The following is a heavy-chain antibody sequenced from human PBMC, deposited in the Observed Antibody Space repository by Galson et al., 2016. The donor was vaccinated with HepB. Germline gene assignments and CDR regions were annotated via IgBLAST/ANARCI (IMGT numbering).Heavy chain of an antibody. V-gene: IGHV3-48*03. Sequence: SLRLSCAASGFTFRSYEMNWVRQAPGKGLEWVSYISSSGSTIKDADSVKGRFTISRDNAKNSLYLQMNSLRAEDTAVYYCARDMSSGWYWVYFDYWGQGTPVTVSS. J-gene: IGHJ4*02. CDR2: ISSSGSTI. D-gene: IGHD6-19*01. CDR3: ARDMSSGWYWVYFDY. CDR1: GFTFRSYE.